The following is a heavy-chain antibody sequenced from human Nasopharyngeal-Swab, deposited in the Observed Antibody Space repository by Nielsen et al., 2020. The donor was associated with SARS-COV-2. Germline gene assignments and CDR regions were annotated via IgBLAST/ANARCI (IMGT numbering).Heavy chain of an antibody. V-gene: IGHV1-24*01. CDR1: GYTLTELS. Sequence: ASVKVSCKVSGYTLTELSMHWVRQAPGKGLEWMGGFDPEDGETIYAQKFQGRVTMTEDTSTDTAYMELSSLRSEDTAVYYCARPYYDSTPVGWFDPWGQGTLVTVSS. D-gene: IGHD3-22*01. J-gene: IGHJ5*02. CDR2: FDPEDGET. CDR3: ARPYYDSTPVGWFDP.